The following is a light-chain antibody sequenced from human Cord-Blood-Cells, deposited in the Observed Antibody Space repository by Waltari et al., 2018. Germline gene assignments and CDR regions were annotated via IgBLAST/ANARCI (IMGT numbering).Light chain of an antibody. CDR3: SSYTSSSSWV. V-gene: IGLV2-14*01. J-gene: IGLJ3*02. CDR1: SSDVGGYNY. Sequence: QSALTQPASVSGSPGQSITISCTGTSSDVGGYNYVSWCQQHPGKAPKRMIYGFSNRPSWVCNRFSGSKSGNTASLTISGLQAEDDAEYDCSSYTSSSSWVFGGGTKLTVL. CDR2: GFS.